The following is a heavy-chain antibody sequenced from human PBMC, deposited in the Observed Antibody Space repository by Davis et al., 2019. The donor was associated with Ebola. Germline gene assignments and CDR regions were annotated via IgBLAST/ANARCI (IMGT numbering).Heavy chain of an antibody. Sequence: MPGGSLRLSCTVSGGPISGYYWSWIRQPPGKGLEWMGYIYYSGATNHIPSLKSRVTMSVDVPRKQVSLTLSSVTAADTAVYYCARHDGRLSASGWFSYYYGLDVWPRDHSHRLL. V-gene: IGHV4-59*08. J-gene: IGHJ6*02. CDR1: GGPISGYY. D-gene: IGHD3-16*01. CDR3: ARHDGRLSASGWFSYYYGLDV. CDR2: IYYSGAT.